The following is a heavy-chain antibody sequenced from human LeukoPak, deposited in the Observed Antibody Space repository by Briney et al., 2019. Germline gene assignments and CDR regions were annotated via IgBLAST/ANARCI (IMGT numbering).Heavy chain of an antibody. CDR1: GFTFDDYA. Sequence: GRSLRLSCAASGFTFDDYAMHWVRHAPGKGLEWVSGISWNSGSIVYADSVKGRFTISRDNAKNSLYLQMNSLRAEDTALYYCAKGSIAVAGIGWFDPWGQGTLVTVSS. CDR3: AKGSIAVAGIGWFDP. CDR2: ISWNSGSI. V-gene: IGHV3-9*01. J-gene: IGHJ5*02. D-gene: IGHD6-19*01.